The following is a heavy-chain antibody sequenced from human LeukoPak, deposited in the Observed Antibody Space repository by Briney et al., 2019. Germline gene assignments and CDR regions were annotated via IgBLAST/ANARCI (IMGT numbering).Heavy chain of an antibody. Sequence: SETLSLTCTVSGGSISSYHWSWIRQPPGKGLEWIGYIYYSGSTNYNPSLKSRVTISVDTSKNQSSLKLSSVTAADTAVYYCARGSRTTENWFDPWGQGTLVTVSS. D-gene: IGHD4-11*01. CDR2: IYYSGST. CDR1: GGSISSYH. V-gene: IGHV4-59*01. CDR3: ARGSRTTENWFDP. J-gene: IGHJ5*02.